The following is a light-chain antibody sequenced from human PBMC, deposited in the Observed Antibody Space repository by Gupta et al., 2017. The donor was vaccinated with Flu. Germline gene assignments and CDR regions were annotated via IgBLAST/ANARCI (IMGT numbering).Light chain of an antibody. CDR2: DDS. Sequence: ITTIGITSSIGGDDNFFLYHHPPGQAPILLIYDDSRRLAAVPARFSASKYATTASLTTTRLQAEEGADYYCSSEAGPRGNVVFGGGTKLTVL. CDR1: TSSIGGDDN. CDR3: SSEAGPRGNVV. V-gene: IGLV2-11*01. J-gene: IGLJ2*01.